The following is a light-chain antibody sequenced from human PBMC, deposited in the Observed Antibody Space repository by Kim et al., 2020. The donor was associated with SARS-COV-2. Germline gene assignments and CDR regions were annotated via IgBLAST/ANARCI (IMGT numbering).Light chain of an antibody. J-gene: IGLJ3*02. CDR1: SSDVGGYNY. V-gene: IGLV2-11*01. Sequence: PGQSVTISCTGTSSDVGGYNYVSWYQQHPGKAPKLMIYDVSKRPSGVPDRFSGSKSGNTASLTISGLQAEDEADYYCCSYAGSPKVFGGGTQLTVL. CDR3: CSYAGSPKV. CDR2: DVS.